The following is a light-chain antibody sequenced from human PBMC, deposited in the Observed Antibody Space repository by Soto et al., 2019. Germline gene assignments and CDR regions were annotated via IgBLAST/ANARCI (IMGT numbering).Light chain of an antibody. J-gene: IGKJ2*01. CDR1: QSISTY. CDR2: AAS. V-gene: IGKV1-39*01. CDR3: QHSYCTPYT. Sequence: DIQMTQSPSSLSASVGDRVTLTCRASQSISTYLNWYQQKPGKAPKLLIYAASSLQSGVPSRFSGSGSGADFTLTSSSQQPEYFVTYYWQHSYCTPYTFGQGTKLEIK.